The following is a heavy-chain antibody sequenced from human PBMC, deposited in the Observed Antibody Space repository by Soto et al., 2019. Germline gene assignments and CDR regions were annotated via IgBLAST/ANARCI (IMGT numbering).Heavy chain of an antibody. CDR1: GGTFSSYA. V-gene: IGHV1-69*06. CDR2: IIPIFGTA. J-gene: IGHJ4*02. Sequence: ASVKVSCKASGGTFSSYAISWVRQAPGQGLEWMGGIIPIFGTANYAQKFQGRVTITADKSTSTAYMELSSLRSEDTAVYYCARGVAVAGIFNYFDYWGQGTLVTVSS. D-gene: IGHD6-19*01. CDR3: ARGVAVAGIFNYFDY.